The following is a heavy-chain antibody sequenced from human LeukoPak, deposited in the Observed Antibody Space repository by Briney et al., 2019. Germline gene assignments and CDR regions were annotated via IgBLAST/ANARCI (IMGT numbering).Heavy chain of an antibody. J-gene: IGHJ4*02. D-gene: IGHD6-19*01. Sequence: ASVKVSCKASGYTFTSYAMNWVRQAPGQGLEWMGWINTNTGNPTYAQGFTGRFVFSLDTSVSTAYLQICSLKAEDTAVYYYAREYPYSSGWYKDYFDYWGQGTLVTVSS. CDR2: INTNTGNP. CDR3: AREYPYSSGWYKDYFDY. CDR1: GYTFTSYA. V-gene: IGHV7-4-1*01.